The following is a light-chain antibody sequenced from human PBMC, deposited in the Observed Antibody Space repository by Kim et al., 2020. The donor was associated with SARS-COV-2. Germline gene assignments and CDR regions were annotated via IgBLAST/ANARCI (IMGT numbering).Light chain of an antibody. V-gene: IGLV3-9*02. Sequence: SVALGQTADISCGGDNLGKRSVHWYQQRPGQAPVLVIYRDQNRPSGIPERFSGSNSGTTATLTIRGAQAADEADYYCQVWDTTVIFGGGTKVTVL. CDR3: QVWDTTVI. J-gene: IGLJ2*01. CDR1: NLGKRS. CDR2: RDQ.